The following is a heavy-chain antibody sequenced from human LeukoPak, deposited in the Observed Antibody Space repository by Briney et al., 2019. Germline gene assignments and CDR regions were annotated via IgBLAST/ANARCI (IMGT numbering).Heavy chain of an antibody. D-gene: IGHD3-9*01. CDR2: ISSSSSYI. J-gene: IGHJ3*02. CDR3: ARGSDVLRYFDWLSGGAFDI. Sequence: GGSLRLSCAASGFTFSSYSMNWVRQAPGKGLEWVSSISSSSSYIYYADSVKGRFTISRDNAKNSLYLQMNSLRAEDTAVYYCARGSDVLRYFDWLSGGAFDIWGQGTMVTVSS. V-gene: IGHV3-21*01. CDR1: GFTFSSYS.